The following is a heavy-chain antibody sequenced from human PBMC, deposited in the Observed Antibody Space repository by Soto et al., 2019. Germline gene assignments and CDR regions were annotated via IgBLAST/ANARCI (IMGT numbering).Heavy chain of an antibody. CDR2: VTGSGLST. V-gene: IGHV3-23*01. Sequence: GGSLRLSCVVSGDSFSTYVMNWVRQAPGKGLEWVSGVTGSGLSTWYADSVKGRFTISRDNPKNTVFLQMNSLRADDTAVYYCVKSQSGSHLAAFDIWGQGTMVTVSS. CDR3: VKSQSGSHLAAFDI. D-gene: IGHD1-26*01. CDR1: GDSFSTYV. J-gene: IGHJ3*02.